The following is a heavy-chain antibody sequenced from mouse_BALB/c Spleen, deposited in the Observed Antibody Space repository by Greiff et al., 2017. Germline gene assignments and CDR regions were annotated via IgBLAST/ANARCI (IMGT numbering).Heavy chain of an antibody. J-gene: IGHJ3*01. CDR1: GYTFTDYW. V-gene: IGHV1-69*01. Sequence: QVQLQQPGAELVMPGASVKMSCKASGYTFTDYWMHWVKQRPGQGLEWIGAIDTSDSYTSYNQKFKGKATLTVDESSSTAYMQLSSLTSEDSAVYYCATGIFAYWGQGTLVTVSA. CDR2: IDTSDSYT. CDR3: ATGIFAY.